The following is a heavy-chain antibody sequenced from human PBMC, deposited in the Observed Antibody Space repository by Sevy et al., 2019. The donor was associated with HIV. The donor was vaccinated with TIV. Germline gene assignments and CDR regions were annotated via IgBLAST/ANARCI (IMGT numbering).Heavy chain of an antibody. CDR3: TRGRSGTYGWFDP. D-gene: IGHD6-19*01. V-gene: IGHV3-74*01. CDR2: LNGDGSSA. Sequence: RGCLRLSCAASGFTFSSHWMHWVRQAPGKGLVRVSRLNGDGSSASYADFVKGRFTVSRDNGKNTVYLQISSLTADDTAVYYCTRGRSGTYGWFDPWGQGTLVTVSS. J-gene: IGHJ5*02. CDR1: GFTFSSHW.